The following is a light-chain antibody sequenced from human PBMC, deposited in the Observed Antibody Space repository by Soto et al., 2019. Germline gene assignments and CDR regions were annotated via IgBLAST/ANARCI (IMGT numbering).Light chain of an antibody. CDR3: QPRSNWPG. CDR2: DAN. Sequence: EVVLSQSAAALSLSPGERATLSFRASQSISSYLGWYQQKPGQTTRLLIYDANNRATVIPARFSGSGSGADFTLTIGSLEPEDFAVYCCQPRSNWPGFGQGTRLEIK. CDR1: QSISSY. J-gene: IGKJ5*01. V-gene: IGKV3-11*01.